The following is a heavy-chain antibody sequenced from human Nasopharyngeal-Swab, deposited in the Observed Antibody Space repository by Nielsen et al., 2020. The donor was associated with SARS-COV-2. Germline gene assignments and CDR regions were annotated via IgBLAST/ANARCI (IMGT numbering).Heavy chain of an antibody. V-gene: IGHV4-39*01. CDR3: ARHLSHDYGDPETYYYFDY. D-gene: IGHD4-17*01. J-gene: IGHJ4*02. Sequence: WIRQPPGKGLEWIGSIYYSGSTYYNPSLKSRVTISVDTSKNQLSLKLSSVTAADTAVYYCARHLSHDYGDPETYYYFDYWGQGTLVTVSS. CDR2: IYYSGST.